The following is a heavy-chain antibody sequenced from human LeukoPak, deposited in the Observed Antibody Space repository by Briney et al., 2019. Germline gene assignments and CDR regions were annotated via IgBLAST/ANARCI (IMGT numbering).Heavy chain of an antibody. CDR3: ARAKNKYCSSTSCYFGYFDY. D-gene: IGHD2-2*01. J-gene: IGHJ4*02. CDR1: GGSISSGSYY. Sequence: PSQTLSLTCTVSGGSISSGSYYWSWIRQPAGKGLEWIGRIYTSGSTNNNPSLKSRVTISVDTSKNQFSLKLSSVTAADTAVYYCARAKNKYCSSTSCYFGYFDYWGQGTLVTVSS. V-gene: IGHV4-61*02. CDR2: IYTSGST.